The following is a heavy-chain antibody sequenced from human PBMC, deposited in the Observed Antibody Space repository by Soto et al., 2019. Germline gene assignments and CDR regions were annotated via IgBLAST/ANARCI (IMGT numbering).Heavy chain of an antibody. CDR3: ARDRSTYGGGGTGEVKENWFDP. V-gene: IGHV4-59*01. CDR2: AYYSGDT. CDR1: GGSISRYY. Sequence: QVQLQESGPGVVKASETLSLTCSVSGGSISRYYWSWIRQPPGKGLEWIGYAYYSGDTGYNPSLQSRVTMAVDTSKNQVSLKLTSVTAADTAVYYCARDRSTYGGGGTGEVKENWFDPWGQAALVTVSS. D-gene: IGHD2-8*01. J-gene: IGHJ5*02.